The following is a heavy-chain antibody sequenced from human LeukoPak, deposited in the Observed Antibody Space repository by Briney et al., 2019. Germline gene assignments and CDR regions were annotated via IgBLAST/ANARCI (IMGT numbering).Heavy chain of an antibody. J-gene: IGHJ4*02. D-gene: IGHD3-10*01. Sequence: SDTLSLTCTVSGGSISSYYWNWIRQPPGKGLEWIGYVDYSGNTDYNPSLKSRVTISIDAPKNQFSLKLSSVTAADTALYYCARAERVNYGSDTYCGHHFDYWAQGTLVPVSS. CDR2: VDYSGNT. CDR3: ARAERVNYGSDTYCGHHFDY. CDR1: GGSISSYY. V-gene: IGHV4-59*07.